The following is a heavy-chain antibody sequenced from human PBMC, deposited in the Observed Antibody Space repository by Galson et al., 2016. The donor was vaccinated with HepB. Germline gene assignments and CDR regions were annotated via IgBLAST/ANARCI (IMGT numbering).Heavy chain of an antibody. J-gene: IGHJ4*02. CDR3: VKYTGVTPDGPAPPD. CDR1: GFTFSKFA. CDR2: ISGGGAGT. Sequence: SLRLSCASSGFTFSKFAMTWIRQAPGKGLEWVSLISGGGAGTYSAESVKGRFTISRDNSKNTLYLQMNSLRVEDTAMYYCVKYTGVTPDGPAPPDWGQGTLVTVSS. V-gene: IGHV3-23*01. D-gene: IGHD4-23*01.